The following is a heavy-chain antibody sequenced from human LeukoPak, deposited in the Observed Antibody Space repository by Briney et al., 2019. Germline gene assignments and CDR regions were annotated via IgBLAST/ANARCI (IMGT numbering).Heavy chain of an antibody. CDR3: ARVGSSGYYINY. V-gene: IGHV4-59*01. CDR2: IYYSGST. J-gene: IGHJ4*02. D-gene: IGHD3-22*01. Sequence: KPSETLSLTCAVYGGSISSYYWSWIRQPPGKGLEWIGYIYYSGSTNYNPSLKSRVTISVDTSKNQFSLKLSSVTAADTAVYYCARVGSSGYYINYWGQGTLVTVSS. CDR1: GGSISSYY.